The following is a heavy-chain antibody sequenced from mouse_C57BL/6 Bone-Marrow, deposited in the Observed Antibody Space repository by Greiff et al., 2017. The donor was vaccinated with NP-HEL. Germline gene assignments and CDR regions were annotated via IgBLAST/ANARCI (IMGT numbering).Heavy chain of an antibody. V-gene: IGHV5-6*01. CDR1: GFTFSSYG. CDR2: ISSGGSYT. CDR3: IKGAWFAY. D-gene: IGHD1-3*01. J-gene: IGHJ3*01. Sequence: EVKLQESGGDLVKPGGSLKLSCAASGFTFSSYGMSWVRQTPDKRLEWVATISSGGSYTYYPDSVKGRFTISRDNAKNTLYLQMSSLKSEDTAMYYCIKGAWFAYWGQGTLVTVSA.